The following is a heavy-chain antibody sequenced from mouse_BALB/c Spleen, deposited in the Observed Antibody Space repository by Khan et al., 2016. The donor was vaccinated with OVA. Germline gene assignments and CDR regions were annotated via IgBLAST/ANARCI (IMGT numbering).Heavy chain of an antibody. V-gene: IGHV1-77*01. CDR2: IYPGSDST. CDR3: ARAGWDVFAY. CDR1: GYTFTDYV. J-gene: IGHJ3*01. Sequence: QIQLVQSGPELVKPGASVKMSCKASGYTFTDYVMNWVKQRNGQGLEWIGQIYPGSDSTYYNEKFKGKDTLTAARYSSTAYMQRSNLTSEDSAVYFCARAGWDVFAYWGQGTLVTVSA. D-gene: IGHD4-1*01.